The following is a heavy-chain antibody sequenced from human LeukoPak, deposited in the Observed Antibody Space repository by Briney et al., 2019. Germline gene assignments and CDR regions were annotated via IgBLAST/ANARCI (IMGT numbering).Heavy chain of an antibody. CDR1: GFTFSNSA. CDR3: ASPLVWGLRAFDI. V-gene: IGHV1-58*01. D-gene: IGHD3-16*01. Sequence: TSVKVSCKASGFTFSNSAVQWVRQARGQGLEWIGWIVVGSGHTNYAQKFQERVTITRDMSTSTVYMELSSLRSEDTAVYYCASPLVWGLRAFDIWGQGTMVTVSS. CDR2: IVVGSGHT. J-gene: IGHJ3*02.